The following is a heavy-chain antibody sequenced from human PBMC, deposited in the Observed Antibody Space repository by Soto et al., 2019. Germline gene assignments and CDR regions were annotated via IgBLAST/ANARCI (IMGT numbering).Heavy chain of an antibody. Sequence: QVQIVQSGAEVRKPGASVKISCTTSGYTFTSYPLHWVRRAPGQTFEGMGWINAGSGHTRLPAKFQYRFIMTRDTSASTVHIEVNSLRSEDTGVYFCAREVRTISVVVLLAQWGLGTPVTVSS. CDR3: AREVRTISVVVLLAQ. V-gene: IGHV1-3*01. CDR2: INAGSGHT. CDR1: GYTFTSYP. D-gene: IGHD3-3*01. J-gene: IGHJ4*02.